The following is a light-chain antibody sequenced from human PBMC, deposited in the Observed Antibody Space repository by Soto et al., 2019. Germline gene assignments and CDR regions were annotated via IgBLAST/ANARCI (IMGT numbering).Light chain of an antibody. CDR2: SNN. CDR1: SSNIGSIGNNP. V-gene: IGLV1-44*01. Sequence: QSVLTQPPSASGIPGQRVTISCSGSSSNIGSIGNNPVDWYQQLPGAAPKLLIYSNNQRPSGVPDRFSGSKSGTSASLAISGLQSEDEADYYCAAWDDSLDGHVVFGGGTKLTVL. J-gene: IGLJ2*01. CDR3: AAWDDSLDGHVV.